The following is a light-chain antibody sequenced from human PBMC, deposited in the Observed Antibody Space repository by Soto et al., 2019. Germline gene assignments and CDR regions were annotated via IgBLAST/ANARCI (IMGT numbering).Light chain of an antibody. J-gene: IGLJ1*01. CDR2: DVS. V-gene: IGLV2-14*01. Sequence: QSVRTQPASVSGSPGQSITISCTGTSSDVGGYNYVSWYQQHPGKAPKLMIYDVSNRPSGVSNRFSGSKSGNTASLTISGLQAEDEADYYCSSYTSSSSYNYVFGTGTKVTVL. CDR1: SSDVGGYNY. CDR3: SSYTSSSSYNYV.